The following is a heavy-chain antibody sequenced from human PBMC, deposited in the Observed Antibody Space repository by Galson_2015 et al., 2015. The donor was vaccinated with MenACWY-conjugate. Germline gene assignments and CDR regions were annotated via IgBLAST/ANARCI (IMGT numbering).Heavy chain of an antibody. CDR1: GASISSHH. D-gene: IGHD7-27*01. CDR2: IRDTGSL. V-gene: IGHV4-59*08. CDR3: ARIPTWGSSFGYFDY. J-gene: IGHJ4*02. Sequence: SETLSLTCTVSGASISSHHWSWFRQPPGQGLEWIAYIRDTGSLKDNPSLKSRVTMSADKSNNQFSLRLISVTAADTAVYYCARIPTWGSSFGYFDYWGQGILVAVSS.